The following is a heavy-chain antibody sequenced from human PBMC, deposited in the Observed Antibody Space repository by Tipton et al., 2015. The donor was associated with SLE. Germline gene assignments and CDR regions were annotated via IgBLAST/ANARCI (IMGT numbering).Heavy chain of an antibody. D-gene: IGHD4-17*01. J-gene: IGHJ3*02. Sequence: TLSLTCTVSGGSVSSGSYYWSWIRQPPGKGLEWIGYIYYSGSTNYNPSLKSRVTISVDTSKNQFSLKLSSVTAADTAVYYCASHDYGDYWGRENAFDIWGQGTMVTVSS. V-gene: IGHV4-61*01. CDR3: ASHDYGDYWGRENAFDI. CDR2: IYYSGST. CDR1: GGSVSSGSYY.